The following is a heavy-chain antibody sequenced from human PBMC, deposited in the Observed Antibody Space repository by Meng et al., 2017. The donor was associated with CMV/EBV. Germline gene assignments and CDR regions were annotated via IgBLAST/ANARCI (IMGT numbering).Heavy chain of an antibody. CDR1: GFTFSNAW. Sequence: GGPLRLSCAAPGFTFSNAWMSGVRQAPGKGLEWVGRIKSKTDGGTTDYAAPVKGRFTISRDDSKNTLYLQMNSLKTEDTAVYYCTSDPYYYDSSGYRAIDIWGQGTMVTVSS. CDR2: IKSKTDGGTT. J-gene: IGHJ3*02. CDR3: TSDPYYYDSSGYRAIDI. V-gene: IGHV3-15*01. D-gene: IGHD3-22*01.